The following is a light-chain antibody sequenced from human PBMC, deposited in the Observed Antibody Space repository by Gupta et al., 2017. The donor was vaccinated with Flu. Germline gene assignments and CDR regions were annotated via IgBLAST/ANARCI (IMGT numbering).Light chain of an antibody. J-gene: IGKJ1*01. Sequence: DIELSHSPLSAPVILGQSAPLSCTASKSLVHSDGNTYLSWLHQRPGQPPRLLIYRSSNRVAGVPDRFSGSGAATAFTLKITGGEAADVGVYFCRQVKQFPWTFGQGTTVEIK. V-gene: IGKV2-24*01. CDR2: RSS. CDR1: KSLVHSDGNTY. CDR3: RQVKQFPWT.